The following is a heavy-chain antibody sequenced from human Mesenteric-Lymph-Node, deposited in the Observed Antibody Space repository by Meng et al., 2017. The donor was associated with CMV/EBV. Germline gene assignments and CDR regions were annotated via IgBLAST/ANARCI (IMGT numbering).Heavy chain of an antibody. D-gene: IGHD1-14*01. CDR2: INHSGST. V-gene: IGHV4-34*01. CDR1: AGSFSAYY. J-gene: IGHJ4*02. Sequence: VQLQQWGAGLLKPSETLSPTCAVYAGSFSAYYWSGIRQPPGKGLEWIGEINHSGSTNYNPSLKSRITISVDTSKNQFSLKLTSVTAADTAVYFCASLAPLNNTKDKIPSGYWGQGTLVTVSS. CDR3: ASLAPLNNTKDKIPSGY.